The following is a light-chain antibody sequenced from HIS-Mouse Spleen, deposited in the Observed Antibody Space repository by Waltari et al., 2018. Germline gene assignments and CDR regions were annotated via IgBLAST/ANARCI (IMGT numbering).Light chain of an antibody. V-gene: IGLV3-19*01. Sequence: SSELTQDPAVSVALGQTVRITCQGDSLRSYYASWYQQKPGQAPVLVIYGKNNRPSGIRDRFSGSSSGNTASLTITGAQAEDEADYYCNSRDSSGNHLVFGGGTKLTVL. CDR2: GKN. CDR3: NSRDSSGNHLV. CDR1: SLRSYY. J-gene: IGLJ2*01.